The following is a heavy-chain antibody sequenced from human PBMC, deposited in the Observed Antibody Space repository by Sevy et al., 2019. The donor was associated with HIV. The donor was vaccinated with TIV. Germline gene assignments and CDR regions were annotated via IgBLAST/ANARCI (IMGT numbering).Heavy chain of an antibody. CDR1: GYTFTSYA. CDR2: INAGNGNT. CDR3: ARDSRTIFGVVIIMGY. V-gene: IGHV1-3*01. D-gene: IGHD3-3*01. Sequence: ASVKVSCKASGYTFTSYAIHWVRQAPGQRLEWMGWINAGNGNTKYSQKFQGRVTITRDTSASTAYMELSSLRFEDTAVYYCARDSRTIFGVVIIMGYWGQGTLVTVSS. J-gene: IGHJ4*02.